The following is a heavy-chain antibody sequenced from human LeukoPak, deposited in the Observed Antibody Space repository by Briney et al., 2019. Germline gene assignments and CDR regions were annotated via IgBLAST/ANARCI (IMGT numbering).Heavy chain of an antibody. D-gene: IGHD1-26*01. J-gene: IGHJ4*02. Sequence: GGSLRLSCAASGFTFSSYAMHWVRQAPGKGLEWVAVISYDGSNKYYADSVKGRFTISRDNSKNTLYLQMNSLRAEDTAVYYCAKDPIFSGSYGVFDSWGQGTLVTVSS. CDR3: AKDPIFSGSYGVFDS. CDR2: ISYDGSNK. CDR1: GFTFSSYA. V-gene: IGHV3-30-3*01.